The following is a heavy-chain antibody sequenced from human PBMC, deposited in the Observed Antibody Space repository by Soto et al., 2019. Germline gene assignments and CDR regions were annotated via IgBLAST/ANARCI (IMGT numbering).Heavy chain of an antibody. V-gene: IGHV1-46*01. J-gene: IGHJ3*02. Sequence: GWSLRLSCKASGYTFTSYYMHWVRQAPGQGLEWMGIINPSGGSTSYAQKFQGRVTMTRDTSTSTVYMELSSLRSEDTAVYHCARDTVAGGFDIWGQGTMVTVSS. CDR1: GYTFTSYY. CDR2: INPSGGST. D-gene: IGHD4-17*01. CDR3: ARDTVAGGFDI.